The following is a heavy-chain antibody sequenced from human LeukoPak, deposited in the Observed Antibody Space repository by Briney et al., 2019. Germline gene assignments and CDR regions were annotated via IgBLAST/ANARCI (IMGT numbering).Heavy chain of an antibody. D-gene: IGHD3-9*01. CDR1: GFTFSSYG. CDR2: ISYDGSNK. V-gene: IGHV3-30*18. J-gene: IGHJ1*01. Sequence: GGSLRLSCAASGFTFSSYGMHWVRQAPGKGLEWVAVISYDGSNKYYADSVKGRFTISRDNSKNTLYLQMNSLRAEDTVVYNCAKKGFLPGSHFESSHQGAQAPLVTVPS. CDR3: AKKGFLPGSHFESSHQ.